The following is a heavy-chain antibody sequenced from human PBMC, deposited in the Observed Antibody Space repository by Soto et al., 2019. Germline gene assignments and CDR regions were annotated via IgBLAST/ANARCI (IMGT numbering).Heavy chain of an antibody. V-gene: IGHV3-21*04. J-gene: IGHJ2*01. CDR2: ISSTTNYI. CDR3: ATLPNVDGGVGGRYFDL. Sequence: PGGSLRLSCAASGFTFTRYSMNWVRQAPGKGLEWVSSISSTTNYIYYGDSMKGRFTVSRDNAKNSLYLEMNSLRTDDTAVYYCATLPNVDGGVGGRYFDLWGRGTLVTVSS. CDR1: GFTFTRYS. D-gene: IGHD4-17*01.